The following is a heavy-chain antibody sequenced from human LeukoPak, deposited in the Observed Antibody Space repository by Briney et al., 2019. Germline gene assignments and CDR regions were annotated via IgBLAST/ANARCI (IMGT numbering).Heavy chain of an antibody. J-gene: IGHJ4*02. CDR1: GFNFDDYA. D-gene: IGHD4-11*01. Sequence: GGSLRLSCAASGFNFDDYAMHWVRQAPGKGLEWVSGVSWNGDTKGYADSVRGRFTVSRDNAKSSLFLQMNSLRTEDTAFYYCAKPPCGKSNGHGDNWALGTLCNGS. CDR3: AKPPCGKSNGHGDN. V-gene: IGHV3-9*01. CDR2: VSWNGDTK.